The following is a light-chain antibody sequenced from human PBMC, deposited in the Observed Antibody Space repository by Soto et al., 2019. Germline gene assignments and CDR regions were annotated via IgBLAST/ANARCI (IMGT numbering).Light chain of an antibody. Sequence: EIVMTQSPATLSVSPGERATLCCGARQSVSSNLAWYQQKPGQAPRLLIYGASTRATGIPARFSGSGSGTEFTLTISSLQSEDFAVYYCQQYNNWPPEVTFGQGTKVDIK. CDR2: GAS. J-gene: IGKJ1*01. CDR3: QQYNNWPPEVT. CDR1: QSVSSN. V-gene: IGKV3-15*01.